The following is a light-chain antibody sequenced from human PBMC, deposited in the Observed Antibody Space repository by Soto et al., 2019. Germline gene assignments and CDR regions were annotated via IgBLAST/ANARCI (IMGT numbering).Light chain of an antibody. CDR1: QSDSSSS. CDR2: GAS. V-gene: IGKV3-20*01. CDR3: QLYGRT. Sequence: EIVLTQSPGTLSLSSGERATLSCRASQSDSSSSLTWYQQKPGQAPRLLIYGASSRATGIPDRFSGSGSGTDFTLTISRLELEDFAVYYCQLYGRTFGQGTKLEIK. J-gene: IGKJ2*01.